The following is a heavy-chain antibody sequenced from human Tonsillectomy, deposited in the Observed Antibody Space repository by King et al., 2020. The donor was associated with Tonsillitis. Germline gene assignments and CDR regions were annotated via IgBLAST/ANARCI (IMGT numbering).Heavy chain of an antibody. D-gene: IGHD4/OR15-4a*01. J-gene: IGHJ5*02. V-gene: IGHV4-59*01. CDR1: GGSISSYY. CDR3: ARADGAGGYTHVPYNCFDP. CDR2: IYYSGST. Sequence: QLQESGPGLVKPSETLSLTCTVSGGSISSYYWSWIRQPPGKGLEWIGYIYYSGSTNYNPSLKSRVTISVDTSKNQFSLKLTSVTAADTAVYYCARADGAGGYTHVPYNCFDPWGQGTLVTVSS.